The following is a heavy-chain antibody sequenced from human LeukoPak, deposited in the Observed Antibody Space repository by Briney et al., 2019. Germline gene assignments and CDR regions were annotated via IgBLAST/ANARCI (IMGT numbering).Heavy chain of an antibody. CDR2: IIPIFGTA. CDR3: ARDSVGQWLLSGLFDY. V-gene: IGHV1-69*06. J-gene: IGHJ4*02. D-gene: IGHD6-19*01. CDR1: GGTFSSYA. Sequence: GASVKVSCKASGGTFSSYAISWVRQAPGQGLEWMGGIIPIFGTANYAQKFQGRVTITADKSTSTAYMELSSLRSEDTAVYYCARDSVGQWLLSGLFDYWGQGTLVTVSS.